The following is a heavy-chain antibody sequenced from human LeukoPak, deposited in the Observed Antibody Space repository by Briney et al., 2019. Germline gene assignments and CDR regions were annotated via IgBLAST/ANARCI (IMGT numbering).Heavy chain of an antibody. V-gene: IGHV3-30*18. CDR1: GFTFSSYG. D-gene: IGHD4-11*01. CDR3: AKEFIVTTNYYDS. CDR2: ISYDGSNK. Sequence: GGSLRLSCAASGFTFSSYGMHWVRQAPGKGLEWVAVISYDGSNKYYADSVKGRFTISRDNSKNTLYLQMNSLRAEDTAVYYCAKEFIVTTNYYDSWGHGTLVNVSS. J-gene: IGHJ4*01.